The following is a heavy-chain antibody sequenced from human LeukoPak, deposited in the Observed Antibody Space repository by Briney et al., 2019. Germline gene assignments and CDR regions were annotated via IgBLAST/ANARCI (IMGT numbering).Heavy chain of an antibody. J-gene: IGHJ4*02. CDR3: ARDQYSYAHAAH. Sequence: GGSLRLSCAASGFTVSSNYMSWVRQAPGKGLEWVSVIYSGGTTYYADSVKGRFTISRDNSKNTLHLQMNSLRAEDTAVYYCARDQYSYAHAAHWGQGALVTVSS. D-gene: IGHD5-18*01. CDR2: IYSGGTT. V-gene: IGHV3-66*01. CDR1: GFTVSSNY.